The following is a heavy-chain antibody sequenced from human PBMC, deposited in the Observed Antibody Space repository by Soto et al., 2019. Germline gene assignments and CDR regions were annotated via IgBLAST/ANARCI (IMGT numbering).Heavy chain of an antibody. CDR1: GGSISSYY. CDR2: IYYSGST. V-gene: IGHV4-59*01. CDR3: ARSRWSYYFDY. Sequence: QVQLQESSPGLVKPSETLSLTCTVSGGSISSYYWSWIRQPPGKGLEWIGYIYYSGSTNYNPSLKSRVTISVDTSKNQFSLKLSSVTAADTAVYYCARSRWSYYFDYWGQGTLFTVSS. J-gene: IGHJ4*02. D-gene: IGHD1-26*01.